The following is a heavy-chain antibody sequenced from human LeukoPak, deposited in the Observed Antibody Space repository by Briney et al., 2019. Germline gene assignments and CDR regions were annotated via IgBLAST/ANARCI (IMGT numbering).Heavy chain of an antibody. Sequence: GGSLRLSCAASGFTLSSYSMNWVRHAPGKGREGVSAIISRRSYIYYADSVKGGFTISRDNAKNSLSLQMNSRTAGEPAVYPCATNMDAYCSSTRCYIGYFDYGGQGPLVTVSS. J-gene: IGHJ4*02. CDR2: IISRRSYI. D-gene: IGHD2-2*01. CDR1: GFTLSSYS. CDR3: ATNMDAYCSSTRCYIGYFDY. V-gene: IGHV3-21*01.